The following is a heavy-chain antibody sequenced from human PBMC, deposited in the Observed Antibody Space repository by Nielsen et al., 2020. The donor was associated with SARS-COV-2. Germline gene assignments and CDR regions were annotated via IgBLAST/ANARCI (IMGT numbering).Heavy chain of an antibody. CDR3: AKDMVPISAAGTPYFDY. J-gene: IGHJ4*02. Sequence: SLKISCAASGFTFDDYAMHWVRQAPGKGLEWVSGISWNSGSIGYADSVKGRFTISRDNAKNSLYLQMNSLRAEDTALYFCAKDMVPISAAGTPYFDYWGQGTLVTVSS. CDR2: ISWNSGSI. D-gene: IGHD6-13*01. CDR1: GFTFDDYA. V-gene: IGHV3-9*01.